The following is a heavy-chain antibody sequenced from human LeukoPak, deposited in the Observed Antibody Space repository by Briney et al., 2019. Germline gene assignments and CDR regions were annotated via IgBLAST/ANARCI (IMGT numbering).Heavy chain of an antibody. V-gene: IGHV1-46*01. CDR1: GYTFTSYY. J-gene: IGHJ4*02. CDR3: ARDYDPYYYDSSGSSYFDY. CDR2: INPSGGST. D-gene: IGHD3-22*01. Sequence: EASVKVSCKASGYTFTSYYMHWVRQAPGQELEWMGIINPSGGSTSYAQKFQGRVTMTRDTSTSTVYMELSSLRSEDTAVYYCARDYDPYYYDSSGSSYFDYWGQGTLVTVSS.